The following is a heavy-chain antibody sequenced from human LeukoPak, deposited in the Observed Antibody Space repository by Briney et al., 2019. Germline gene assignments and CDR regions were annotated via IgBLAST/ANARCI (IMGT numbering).Heavy chain of an antibody. D-gene: IGHD4-17*01. Sequence: GGSLRLSCAASGFTFSSYAMSWVRQAPGRGLEWVSAISGSGGSTYYADSVKGRFTISRDNSKNTLYLQMNSLRAEDTAVYYCAKSTADPVYYFDYWGQGTLVTVSS. CDR1: GFTFSSYA. J-gene: IGHJ4*02. V-gene: IGHV3-23*01. CDR3: AKSTADPVYYFDY. CDR2: ISGSGGST.